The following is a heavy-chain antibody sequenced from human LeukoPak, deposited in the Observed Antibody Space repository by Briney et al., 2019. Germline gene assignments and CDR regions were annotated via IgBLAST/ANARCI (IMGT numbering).Heavy chain of an antibody. Sequence: GGSLRLSCAASGFTFSSYSMNWVRQAPGKGLEWVSSISSSSSYIYYADSVKGRFTISRDNSKNTLYLQMNSLRAEDTAVYYCAKAMVRGVPYYMDVWGKGTTVTVSS. CDR2: ISSSSSYI. CDR1: GFTFSSYS. D-gene: IGHD3-10*01. V-gene: IGHV3-21*04. CDR3: AKAMVRGVPYYMDV. J-gene: IGHJ6*03.